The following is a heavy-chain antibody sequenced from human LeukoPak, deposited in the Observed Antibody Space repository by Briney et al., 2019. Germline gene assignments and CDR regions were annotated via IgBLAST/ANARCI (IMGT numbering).Heavy chain of an antibody. Sequence: ASVKVSCKASGYTFTSYDINWVRQATGQGLEWMGGIIPIFGTANYAQKFQGRVTITADESTSTAYMELSSLRSEDTAVYYCARGIAARPGAYYFDYWGQGTLVTVSS. V-gene: IGHV1-69*13. CDR2: IIPIFGTA. D-gene: IGHD6-6*01. J-gene: IGHJ4*02. CDR3: ARGIAARPGAYYFDY. CDR1: GYTFTSYD.